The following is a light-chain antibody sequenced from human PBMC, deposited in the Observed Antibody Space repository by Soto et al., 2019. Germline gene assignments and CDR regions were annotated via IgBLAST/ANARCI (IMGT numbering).Light chain of an antibody. CDR2: LTS. CDR1: QIVSRSY. V-gene: IGKV3D-20*02. J-gene: IGKJ1*01. Sequence: EIVLTQSPGTVSLSPGERATLSCRASQIVSRSYLSWYQQKPGQAPRLLIYLTSNRAAGIPARFSGSGSETHSTLTISEADTEDFAVYYGHQRQSWPRTFGQGTKVEIK. CDR3: HQRQSWPRT.